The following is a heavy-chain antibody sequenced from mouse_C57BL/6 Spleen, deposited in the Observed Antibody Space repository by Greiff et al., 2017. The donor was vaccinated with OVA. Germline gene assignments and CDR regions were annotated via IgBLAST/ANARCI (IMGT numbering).Heavy chain of an antibody. CDR3: ARSPYYGSSGYFDV. D-gene: IGHD1-1*01. J-gene: IGHJ1*03. CDR1: GYTFTSYW. V-gene: IGHV1-52*01. Sequence: QVQLQQPGAELVRPGSSVKLSCKASGYTFTSYWMHWVKQRPIQGLEWIGNIDPSDSETHYNQKFKDKATLTVDKSSSKAYMQLSSLTSGDSAVYYCARSPYYGSSGYFDVWGTGTTVTVSS. CDR2: IDPSDSET.